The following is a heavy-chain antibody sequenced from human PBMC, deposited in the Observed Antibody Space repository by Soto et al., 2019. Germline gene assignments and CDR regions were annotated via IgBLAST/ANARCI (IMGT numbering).Heavy chain of an antibody. D-gene: IGHD2-2*02. CDR3: ASGYKYPSDY. J-gene: IGHJ4*02. Sequence: QVQLQESGPGLVKPSQTLSVTCTVSGASVTSGGYYWTWIRQHSGKGLEWIGHIDSDGRTYYSPSLKLRLTTSLDMSNNQFSLRLTSVTVADTAVYYCASGYKYPSDYWGQGTLVAVSS. CDR1: GASVTSGGYY. V-gene: IGHV4-31*03. CDR2: IDSDGRT.